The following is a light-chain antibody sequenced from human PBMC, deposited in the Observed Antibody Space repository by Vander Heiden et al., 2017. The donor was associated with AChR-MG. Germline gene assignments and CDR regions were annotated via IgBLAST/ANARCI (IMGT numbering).Light chain of an antibody. CDR2: DNN. V-gene: IGLV1-51*01. CDR3: GTWDTSRRIVV. J-gene: IGLJ1*01. CDR1: RSNIGNNY. Sequence: QSVLTQPPSVSAAPGQKVTISCSGTRSNIGNNYVSWYQQFPGAAPKLLIYDNNERPSGIPDRCSGSKSGTSATLGITGLQTGDEADYYCGTWDTSRRIVVFGSGTNVAVL.